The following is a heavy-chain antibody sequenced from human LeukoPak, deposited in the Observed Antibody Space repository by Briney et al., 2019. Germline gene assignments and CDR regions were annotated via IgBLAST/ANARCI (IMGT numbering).Heavy chain of an antibody. Sequence: PGGSLRLSCAASGFTFSSYAMSWVRQAPGKGLEWVSAISGSDSAYYADSVKGRFTISRDNSKNTLYLQMNSLRAEDTAVYYCAKDLDSSSWYSYWGQGTLVTVSS. CDR3: AKDLDSSSWYSY. V-gene: IGHV3-23*01. CDR2: ISGSDSA. CDR1: GFTFSSYA. D-gene: IGHD6-13*01. J-gene: IGHJ4*02.